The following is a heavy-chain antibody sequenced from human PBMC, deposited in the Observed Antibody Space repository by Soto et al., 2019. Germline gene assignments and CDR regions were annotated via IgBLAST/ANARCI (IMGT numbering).Heavy chain of an antibody. Sequence: WGPLRVCWTAAGGPFVDFSSRWVRPAPGKGLEWVAFISGDGINTQYADSVRGRFTLSRDYSRKTMYLQMDSLRDEDTALYYCARGNLSFDFDSWGLGTLVTVSS. V-gene: IGHV3-30*03. CDR1: GGPFVDFS. J-gene: IGHJ4*02. CDR2: ISGDGINT. CDR3: ARGNLSFDFDS. D-gene: IGHD1-26*01.